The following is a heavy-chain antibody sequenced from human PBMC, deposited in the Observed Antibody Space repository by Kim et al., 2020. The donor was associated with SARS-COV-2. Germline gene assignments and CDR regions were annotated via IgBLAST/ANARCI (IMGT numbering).Heavy chain of an antibody. D-gene: IGHD1-1*01. V-gene: IGHV5-10-1*01. CDR3: ASFVLNWNDDYYYYYGMDV. J-gene: IGHJ6*02. Sequence: GESLKISCKGSGYSFTSYWISWVRQMPGKGLEWMGRIDPSDSYTNYSPSFQGHVTISADKSISTAYLQWSSLKASDTAMYYCASFVLNWNDDYYYYYGMDVWGQGTTVTVSS. CDR2: IDPSDSYT. CDR1: GYSFTSYW.